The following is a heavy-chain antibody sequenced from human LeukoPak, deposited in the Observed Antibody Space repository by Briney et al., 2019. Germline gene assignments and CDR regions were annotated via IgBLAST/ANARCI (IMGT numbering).Heavy chain of an antibody. V-gene: IGHV3-21*01. J-gene: IGHJ3*02. CDR2: ISSSSSYI. CDR1: GFTFSSYS. D-gene: IGHD3-16*01. Sequence: GGSLRLSCAASGFTFSSYSMNWVRQAPGKGLEWVSSISSSSSYIYYADSVKGRFTISRDNAKNSLYLQMNSLRAEDTAVYYCARDMGVLSSLRAFDIWGQGTMVTVSS. CDR3: ARDMGVLSSLRAFDI.